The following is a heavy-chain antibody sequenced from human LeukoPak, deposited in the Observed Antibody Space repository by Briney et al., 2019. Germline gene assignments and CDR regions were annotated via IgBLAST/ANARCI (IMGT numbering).Heavy chain of an antibody. D-gene: IGHD2-15*01. J-gene: IGHJ3*02. CDR3: ARHCCSGPAKRVFDT. V-gene: IGHV4-39*01. CDR1: GGSIISSDYH. CDR2: ISYSGNT. Sequence: SETLSLTCTVSGGSIISSDYHWGWVRQPPGKGLEWIGTISYSGNTDYNPSPRSRVTISVDTSNNQFSLRLGSVTAADTAVYHCARHCCSGPAKRVFDTWGQGTMVTVSS.